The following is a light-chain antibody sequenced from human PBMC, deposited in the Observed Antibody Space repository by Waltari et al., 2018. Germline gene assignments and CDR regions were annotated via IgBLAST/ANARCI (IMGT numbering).Light chain of an antibody. Sequence: QSALTQPASVSGTPGQSITLSCSGTGSDLGGNKYVSCDQHHPGEAPKVIIYDVTSRPSGVSDRFSGSKSGNTAFLTISGLQAEDEADYYCSSYATTRVIFGGGTKVTVL. CDR1: GSDLGGNKY. CDR2: DVT. J-gene: IGLJ2*01. CDR3: SSYATTRVI. V-gene: IGLV2-14*03.